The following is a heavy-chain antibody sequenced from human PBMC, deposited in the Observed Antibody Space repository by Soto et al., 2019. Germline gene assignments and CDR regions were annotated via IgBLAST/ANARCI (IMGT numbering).Heavy chain of an antibody. J-gene: IGHJ4*02. V-gene: IGHV4-31*03. CDR1: GDSINNAAYY. CDR3: ARFSAELSFLN. D-gene: IGHD3-16*02. CDR2: IYYSGIT. Sequence: QVQLQESGPGLGKPSQTLSLTCTVSGDSINNAAYYWSWIRQHPARGLECIGYIYYSGITYYSPSFKSRLSMSVDTSENQFSLKLTSVTAADTAVYYCARFSAELSFLNWGQGTLVTVSS.